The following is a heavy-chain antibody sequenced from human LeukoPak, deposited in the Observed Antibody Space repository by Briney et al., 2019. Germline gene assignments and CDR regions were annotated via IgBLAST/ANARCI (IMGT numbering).Heavy chain of an antibody. CDR1: GGSIGTYY. CDR3: AKLGSPRAY. CDR2: IYYLEKT. Sequence: PSETLSLTCTVSGGSIGTYYWSWIRQPPGKGLEWIGHIYYLEKTDYNPSLESRVTISVDAAKNHFSLKLRSVTPLDTAVYYCAKLGSPRAYWGRGILVTVSS. V-gene: IGHV4-59*01. D-gene: IGHD7-27*01. J-gene: IGHJ4*02.